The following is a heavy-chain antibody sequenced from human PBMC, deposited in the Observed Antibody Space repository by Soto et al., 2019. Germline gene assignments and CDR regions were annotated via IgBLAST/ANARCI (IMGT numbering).Heavy chain of an antibody. D-gene: IGHD5-18*01. CDR3: ARYGYSYGTYYFDY. J-gene: IGHJ4*02. CDR1: GGSISSSSYY. CDR2: IYYSGST. Sequence: TSETLSLTCTVSGGSISSSSYYWGWIRQPPGKGLEWIGSIYYSGSTYYNPSLKSRVTISVDTSKNQFSLKLSSVTAADTAVYYCARYGYSYGTYYFDYWGQGTLVTVSS. V-gene: IGHV4-39*01.